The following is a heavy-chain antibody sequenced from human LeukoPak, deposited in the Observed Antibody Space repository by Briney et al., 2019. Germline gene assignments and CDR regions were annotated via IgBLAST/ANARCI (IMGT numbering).Heavy chain of an antibody. CDR1: GFPFNAYW. D-gene: IGHD6-13*01. CDR3: ARSLPYGTTWYGRSDF. CDR2: IRQDGDTK. V-gene: IGHV3-7*03. Sequence: GGSLRLSCAASGFPFNAYWMTWVRKAPGKGLEWVANIRQDGDTKYYVDSVKGRFTISRDNAMNSLYLQMNSLRAEDTAIYYCARSLPYGTTWYGRSDFWGQGTLVTVSS. J-gene: IGHJ4*02.